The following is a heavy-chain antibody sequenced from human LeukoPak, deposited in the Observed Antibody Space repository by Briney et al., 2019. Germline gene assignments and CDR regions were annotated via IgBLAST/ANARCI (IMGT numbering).Heavy chain of an antibody. CDR1: GYTFTSYD. Sequence: ASVKVSCKASGYTFTSYDINWVRPATGQGLEWMGWMNPNSGNTGYAQKFQGRVTMTRNTSISTAYMELSSLRSEDTAVYYCAKEYSSSWYARTNWFDPWGQGTLVTVSS. J-gene: IGHJ5*02. V-gene: IGHV1-8*01. D-gene: IGHD6-13*01. CDR3: AKEYSSSWYARTNWFDP. CDR2: MNPNSGNT.